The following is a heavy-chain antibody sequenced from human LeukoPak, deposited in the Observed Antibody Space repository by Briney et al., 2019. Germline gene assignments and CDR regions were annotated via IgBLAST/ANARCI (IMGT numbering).Heavy chain of an antibody. D-gene: IGHD2-2*01. Sequence: PSQTLSLTCAVSGGSITSGAYSWNWIRQPPGKGLEWIGYIFHSGTTYYNPSLKSRVTISIDRSKTQFSLKLSSVTAADTAVYYCATSQRGAAADAFDIWGQGTMVTVSS. CDR1: GGSITSGAYS. V-gene: IGHV4-30-2*01. CDR2: IFHSGTT. CDR3: ATSQRGAAADAFDI. J-gene: IGHJ3*02.